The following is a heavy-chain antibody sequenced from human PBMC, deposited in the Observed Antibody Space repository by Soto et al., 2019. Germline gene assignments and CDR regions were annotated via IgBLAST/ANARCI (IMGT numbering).Heavy chain of an antibody. CDR2: ISFDGSKK. J-gene: IGHJ4*02. CDR3: ARGVFYYYGSSGYSPDY. D-gene: IGHD3-22*01. Sequence: QVQLVESGGGVVQPGRSLRLSCEGCGYTSRSDVMHWVRQAPGKGLEWVALISFDGSKKNYADSVKGRFTISRDNSKNMMYLQMNSLRPEDTAVYYCARGVFYYYGSSGYSPDYWGQGTLVTDSS. V-gene: IGHV3-30-3*01. CDR1: GYTSRSDV.